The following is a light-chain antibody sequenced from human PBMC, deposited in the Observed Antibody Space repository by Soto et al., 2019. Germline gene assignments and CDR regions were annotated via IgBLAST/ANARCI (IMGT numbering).Light chain of an antibody. J-gene: IGKJ1*01. CDR1: QSISSY. CDR2: AAS. Sequence: DIQMTQSPSSLSASVGDRVTITCRASQSISSYLNWYQQKPGKAPKLLIYAASSLQSVVPSRFSGSGSGTVCTLTISSLQPEDFGTYYCQQSYSTPRPFGQGTKVEIK. CDR3: QQSYSTPRP. V-gene: IGKV1-39*01.